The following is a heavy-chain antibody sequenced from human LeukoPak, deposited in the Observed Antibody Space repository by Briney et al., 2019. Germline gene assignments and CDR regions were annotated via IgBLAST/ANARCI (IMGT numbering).Heavy chain of an antibody. CDR1: GLTFTNHG. CDR2: VRNDGFDT. V-gene: IGHV3-33*01. CDR3: ARDRGKDYFGD. Sequence: PGTSLRLSCVTSGLTFTNHGFHWLRQAAGKGLEWVVFVRNDGFDTYHSNSVKGRFSISRDDSRNTVYLQMNSLTAEDTALYYCARDRGKDYFGDWGQGTQVTVSS. D-gene: IGHD4-23*01. J-gene: IGHJ4*02.